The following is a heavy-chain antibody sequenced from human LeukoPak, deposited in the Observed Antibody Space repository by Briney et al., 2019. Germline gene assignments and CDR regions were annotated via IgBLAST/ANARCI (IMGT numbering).Heavy chain of an antibody. CDR3: ARDENWSPFY. J-gene: IGHJ4*02. CDR1: GFTFTRHS. V-gene: IGHV3-30*04. D-gene: IGHD1-1*01. Sequence: QSGGSLRLSCAASGFTFTRHSLHWVRQAPGKGLEWVAHVASDGSFKWYSDSVKGRFTISRDDSENTLFLQMSSLRVEDTGTYYCARDENWSPFYWGQGTLVTVSS. CDR2: VASDGSFK.